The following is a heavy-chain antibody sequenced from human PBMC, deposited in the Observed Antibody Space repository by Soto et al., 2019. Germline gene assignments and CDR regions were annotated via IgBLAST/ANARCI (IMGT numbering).Heavy chain of an antibody. Sequence: SETLSLTCTVSGGSISTYYWTWIRQPPGKGLQWIGYIHHSGSTNYNPSLKSRVTISVDTSKRRFSLRLSSLTTADTAVYYCARGGPLFYDFWSAKPTWFDPWGQGTLVTVSS. D-gene: IGHD3-3*01. CDR2: IHHSGST. CDR1: GGSISTYY. CDR3: ARGGPLFYDFWSAKPTWFDP. J-gene: IGHJ5*02. V-gene: IGHV4-59*01.